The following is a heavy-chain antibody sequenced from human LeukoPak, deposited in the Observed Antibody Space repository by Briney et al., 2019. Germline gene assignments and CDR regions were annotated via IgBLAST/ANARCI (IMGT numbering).Heavy chain of an antibody. Sequence: GGSLRLSRAASGFTFSDYYMSWIRQAPGKGLEWVSYISSSGSTIYYADSVKGRFTISRDNAKNSLYLQMNSLRAEDTAVYYCARDPSSWFGEFDYWGQGTLVTVSS. D-gene: IGHD3-10*01. CDR1: GFTFSDYY. CDR3: ARDPSSWFGEFDY. J-gene: IGHJ4*02. V-gene: IGHV3-11*01. CDR2: ISSSGSTI.